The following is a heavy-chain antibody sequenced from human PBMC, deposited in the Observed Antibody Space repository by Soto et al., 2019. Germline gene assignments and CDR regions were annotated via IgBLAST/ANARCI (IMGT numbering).Heavy chain of an antibody. Sequence: QVQLVQSGAEVKKPGASVKVSCKASGYTLTSYGISWVRQAPGQGLEWMGWISAYNVNTNYAQKLQGRGTMTTDTSTSTAYMELRSLRSDDTAVYYCARIWVFSGDGSVRSTYYYYGIDVWGQGTTVNVSS. CDR1: GYTLTSYG. D-gene: IGHD3-10*01. J-gene: IGHJ6*02. V-gene: IGHV1-18*01. CDR2: ISAYNVNT. CDR3: ARIWVFSGDGSVRSTYYYYGIDV.